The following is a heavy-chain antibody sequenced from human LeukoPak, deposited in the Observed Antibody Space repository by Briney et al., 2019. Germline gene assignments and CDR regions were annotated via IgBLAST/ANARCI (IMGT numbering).Heavy chain of an antibody. Sequence: GESLKISCKASGYSFTSYWIGWVRQMPGKGLKWMGIIYPGDSNIRYSPSFQGQVTISADKSINTAYLQWSSLKASDTAMYYCARHSSGYSVVDYWGQGTLVTVSS. D-gene: IGHD5/OR15-5a*01. CDR2: IYPGDSNI. J-gene: IGHJ4*02. CDR1: GYSFTSYW. CDR3: ARHSSGYSVVDY. V-gene: IGHV5-51*01.